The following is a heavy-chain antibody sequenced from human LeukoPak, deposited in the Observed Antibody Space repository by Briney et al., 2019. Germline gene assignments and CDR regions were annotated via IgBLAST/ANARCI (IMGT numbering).Heavy chain of an antibody. CDR3: ARANPLYCSSTTCLFDY. J-gene: IGHJ4*02. V-gene: IGHV1-2*02. Sequence: ASGEVSCMASGYTFTRYYLLWVRQAPGHRVEWMGWSNPNSGDTNYAKKFQGSVTMTRDTSISTAHMELSRLRSDDTAVYYYARANPLYCSSTTCLFDYWGQGTLVTVSS. CDR2: SNPNSGDT. CDR1: GYTFTRYY. D-gene: IGHD2-2*01.